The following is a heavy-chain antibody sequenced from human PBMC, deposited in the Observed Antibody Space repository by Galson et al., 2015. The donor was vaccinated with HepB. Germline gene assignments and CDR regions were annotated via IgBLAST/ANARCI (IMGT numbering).Heavy chain of an antibody. CDR2: IIPILGIA. CDR1: GGTFSSYA. CDR3: ARGHCSSTSCYAFDP. J-gene: IGHJ5*02. V-gene: IGHV1-69*04. Sequence: SVKVSCKASGGTFSSYAISWVRQAPGQGLEWMGRIIPILGIANYAQKFQGRVTITADKSTSTAYMELSSLRSEDTAVYYCARGHCSSTSCYAFDPWGQGTLVTVSS. D-gene: IGHD2-2*01.